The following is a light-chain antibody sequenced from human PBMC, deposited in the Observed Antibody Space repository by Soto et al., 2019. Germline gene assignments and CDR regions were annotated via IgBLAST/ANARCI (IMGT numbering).Light chain of an antibody. Sequence: EIVLTQSPATLSLSPGERATLSCRASQSVRNYLAWYQQKPGKAPRLLIYDTSNRATGIPARFSGSGSETDFTLTISRLEPEDFAVYYCQQRSNWPLTFGGGTKVEIK. V-gene: IGKV3-11*01. CDR2: DTS. J-gene: IGKJ4*01. CDR3: QQRSNWPLT. CDR1: QSVRNY.